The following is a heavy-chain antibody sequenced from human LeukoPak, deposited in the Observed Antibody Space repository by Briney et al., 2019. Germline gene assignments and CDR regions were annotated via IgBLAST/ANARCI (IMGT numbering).Heavy chain of an antibody. V-gene: IGHV4-4*07. Sequence: SETLSLTCTVSGGSISSYYWSWIRQPAGKGLEWIGRIYTSGSTNYNPSLKSRVTMSVDTSKNQFSLKLSSVTAADTAVYYYARDLTIFGVVIPIFDYWGQGTLVTVSS. CDR3: ARDLTIFGVVIPIFDY. D-gene: IGHD3-3*01. CDR2: IYTSGST. CDR1: GGSISSYY. J-gene: IGHJ4*02.